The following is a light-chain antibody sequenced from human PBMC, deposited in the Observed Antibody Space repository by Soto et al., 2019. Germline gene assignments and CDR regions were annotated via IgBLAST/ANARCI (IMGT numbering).Light chain of an antibody. Sequence: QAVVTQEPSLTVSPGGTVTLTCGSSTGTVTSGHYPYWFQQKPGQAPRTLIYDTSKKHFWTPARFSGSLLGGKAALTLSGAQPEDEADYYGLLSYSGARVFGGGTKLTVL. CDR2: DTS. CDR1: TGTVTSGHY. CDR3: LLSYSGARV. V-gene: IGLV7-46*01. J-gene: IGLJ3*02.